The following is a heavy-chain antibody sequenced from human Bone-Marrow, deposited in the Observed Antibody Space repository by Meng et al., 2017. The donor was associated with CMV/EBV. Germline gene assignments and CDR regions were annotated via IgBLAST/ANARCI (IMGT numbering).Heavy chain of an antibody. Sequence: TFSNDGMHWVRQAPGKGLEWVAVISYDGSNKYYADSVKGRFTISRDNSKNTLYLQMNSLRAEDTAVYYCAKDFMIDVWGSYPGLFDYWGQGTLVTVSS. V-gene: IGHV3-30*18. CDR3: AKDFMIDVWGSYPGLFDY. CDR2: ISYDGSNK. J-gene: IGHJ4*02. D-gene: IGHD3-16*02. CDR1: TFSNDG.